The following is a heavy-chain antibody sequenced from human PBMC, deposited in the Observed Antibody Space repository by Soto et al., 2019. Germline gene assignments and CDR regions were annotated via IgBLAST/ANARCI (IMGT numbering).Heavy chain of an antibody. CDR1: GGSISSGGYY. CDR3: ASDILGLYYHHGSTTFDI. V-gene: IGHV4-31*03. Sequence: SETLSLTCTVSGGSISSGGYYWSWIRQHPGKGLEWIGYIYYIGSTYYNPSLKSRVTISVDTSKNQFSLKLSSVTAADTAVYYCASDILGLYYHHGSTTFDIWGQGTMVPVSS. J-gene: IGHJ3*02. CDR2: IYYIGST. D-gene: IGHD3-3*02.